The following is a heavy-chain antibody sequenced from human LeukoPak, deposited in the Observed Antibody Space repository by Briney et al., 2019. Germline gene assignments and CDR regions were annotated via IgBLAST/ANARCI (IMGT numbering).Heavy chain of an antibody. CDR3: ARHFVASYRPGIAAAGDY. V-gene: IGHV4-39*01. D-gene: IGHD6-13*01. CDR1: GGSISISSYY. J-gene: IGHJ4*02. Sequence: PSETLSLTCTVSGGSISISSYYWGWIRQTPGKGLEWIGSIYYSGSTYYNPSLKSRVTISVDTSKNQFSLKLSSVTAADTAVYYCARHFVASYRPGIAAAGDYWGQGTLVTVSS. CDR2: IYYSGST.